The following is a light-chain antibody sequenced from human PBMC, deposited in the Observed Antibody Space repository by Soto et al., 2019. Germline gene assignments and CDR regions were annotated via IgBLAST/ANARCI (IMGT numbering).Light chain of an antibody. CDR2: GAS. Sequence: EIVMTQSPATLSGSPGERATLSCRASQSVRNNLAWYQQRPGQAPRLLIYGASTRATGIPARFSGSGSGTEFTLTISSLQSEDFTIYYCHQYNNWPEWTFGQGTKLEIK. CDR1: QSVRNN. CDR3: HQYNNWPEWT. V-gene: IGKV3-15*01. J-gene: IGKJ1*01.